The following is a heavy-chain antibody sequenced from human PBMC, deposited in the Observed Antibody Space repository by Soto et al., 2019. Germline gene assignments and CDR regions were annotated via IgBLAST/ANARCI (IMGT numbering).Heavy chain of an antibody. CDR3: ARGVARFLELLSSNTSYYYYYIDV. CDR2: INHSGST. CDR1: GGSFSGYY. J-gene: IGHJ6*03. V-gene: IGHV4-34*01. Sequence: SETLSLTCAFDGGSFSGYYWSWIRQPPGKGLEWIGEINHSGSTNYNPSLKSRVTISVDTSKNQFSLKLSSVTAADTAVYYCARGVARFLELLSSNTSYYYYYIDVWGTGTTVTVSS. D-gene: IGHD3-3*01.